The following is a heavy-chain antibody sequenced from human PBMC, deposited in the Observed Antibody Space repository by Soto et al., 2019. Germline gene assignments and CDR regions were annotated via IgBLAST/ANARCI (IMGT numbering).Heavy chain of an antibody. CDR3: ARQGAYSGYDPDAFDI. CDR2: IYPGDSDT. J-gene: IGHJ3*02. V-gene: IGHV5-51*01. D-gene: IGHD5-12*01. Sequence: GESLKISCKGSGYSFTSYWIGWVRQMPGKGLEWMGIIYPGDSDTRYSPSFQGQVTISADKSISTAYLQWSSLKASDTAMYYCARQGAYSGYDPDAFDIWGQGTMVTVSS. CDR1: GYSFTSYW.